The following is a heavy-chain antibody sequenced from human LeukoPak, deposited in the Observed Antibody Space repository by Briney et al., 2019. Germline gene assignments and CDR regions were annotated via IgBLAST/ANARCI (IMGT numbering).Heavy chain of an antibody. Sequence: ASVKVSCKASGYTFTSYGISWVQQAPGQGLEWMGWISAYNGNTNYAQKLQGRVTMPTDTSTSTAYMELRSLRSDDTAVYYCARPKPKGITMVRGGNWFDPWGQGTLVTVSS. J-gene: IGHJ5*02. CDR3: ARPKPKGITMVRGGNWFDP. D-gene: IGHD3-10*01. CDR2: ISAYNGNT. CDR1: GYTFTSYG. V-gene: IGHV1-18*01.